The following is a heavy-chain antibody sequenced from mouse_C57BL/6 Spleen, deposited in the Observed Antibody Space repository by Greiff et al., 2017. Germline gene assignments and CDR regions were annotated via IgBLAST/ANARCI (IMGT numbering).Heavy chain of an antibody. CDR3: ARTKGGVDY. CDR1: GYSFTGYY. Sequence: VQLQQSGPELVKPGASVKISCKASGYSFTGYYMNWVKQSPEKSLEWIGEFNPSTGGTTYNQKFKAKAALTVDKSSSTAYMQLKSLTSEDSAVYYCARTKGGVDYGGQGTTRTVSS. J-gene: IGHJ2*01. V-gene: IGHV1-42*01. CDR2: FNPSTGGT. D-gene: IGHD1-3*01.